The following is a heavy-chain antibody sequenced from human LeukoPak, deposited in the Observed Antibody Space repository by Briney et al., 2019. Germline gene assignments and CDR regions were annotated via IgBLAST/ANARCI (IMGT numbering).Heavy chain of an antibody. Sequence: KASETLSLTCTVSGGSISSNNYYWGWIRQPPGKGLEWIGSIYYSGSTYYNPSLKSRVTISVDTSKNQFSLKLSSVTAADTAVYYCARRAGSRPSGGYYYYYYYMDVWGKGTTVTISS. D-gene: IGHD6-13*01. CDR3: ARRAGSRPSGGYYYYYYYMDV. V-gene: IGHV4-39*07. J-gene: IGHJ6*03. CDR2: IYYSGST. CDR1: GGSISSNNYY.